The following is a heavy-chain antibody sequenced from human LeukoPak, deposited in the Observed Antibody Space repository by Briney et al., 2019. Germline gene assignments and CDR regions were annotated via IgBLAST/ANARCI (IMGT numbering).Heavy chain of an antibody. V-gene: IGHV3-23*01. J-gene: IGHJ4*02. D-gene: IGHD2-15*01. CDR3: ARVNRMVPGYCSGGTCPGDY. CDR2: ISGSGGST. CDR1: GFTFSSYA. Sequence: PGGSLRLSCAASGFTFSSYAMSWVRQAPGKGLEWVSAISGSGGSTYYADSVKGRFTISRDNSKNTLYLQMNSLRAEDTAVYYCARVNRMVPGYCSGGTCPGDYWGQGTLVTVSS.